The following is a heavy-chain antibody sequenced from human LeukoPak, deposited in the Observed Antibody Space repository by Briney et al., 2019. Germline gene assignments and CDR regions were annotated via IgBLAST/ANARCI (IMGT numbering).Heavy chain of an antibody. D-gene: IGHD1-14*01. CDR1: GFTFSTYT. J-gene: IGHJ3*02. CDR2: ISSGSGFI. Sequence: GGSLRLSCAASGFTFSTYTMNWVRQAPGKGLEWVSSISSGSGFIYYPDSVKGRFTISRDNAKNSLYLQMNTLRADDTALYYCARDPTGEHAFDIWGQGTMVTVSS. V-gene: IGHV3-21*01. CDR3: ARDPTGEHAFDI.